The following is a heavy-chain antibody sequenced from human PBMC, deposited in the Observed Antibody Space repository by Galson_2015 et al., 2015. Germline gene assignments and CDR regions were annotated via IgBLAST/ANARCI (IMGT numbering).Heavy chain of an antibody. CDR1: GYSFTSYW. Sequence: QSGAEVKKPGESLRISCKGPGYSFTSYWISWVRQMPGKGLEWMGRIDPSDSYTNYSPSFQGHVTISADKSISTAYLQWSSLKASDTAMYYCARHGVAGTSDYYYYGMDVWGQGTTVTVSS. J-gene: IGHJ6*02. CDR3: ARHGVAGTSDYYYYGMDV. V-gene: IGHV5-10-1*01. CDR2: IDPSDSYT. D-gene: IGHD6-19*01.